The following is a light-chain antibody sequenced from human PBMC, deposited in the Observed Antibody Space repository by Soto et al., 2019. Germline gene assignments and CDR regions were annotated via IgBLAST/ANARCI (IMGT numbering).Light chain of an antibody. CDR2: ADN. CDR1: SSNIGAGYD. V-gene: IGLV1-40*01. CDR3: QSYDTSLSGVI. Sequence: QSVLTQTPSVSGAPGQKITMSCTGSSSNIGAGYDVHWYQQLPGAAPRLLIYADNNRPSGVPDRFSASNSGTSASLAITGXXGEDEAVYYCQSYDTSLSGVIFGAGTKLTVL. J-gene: IGLJ2*01.